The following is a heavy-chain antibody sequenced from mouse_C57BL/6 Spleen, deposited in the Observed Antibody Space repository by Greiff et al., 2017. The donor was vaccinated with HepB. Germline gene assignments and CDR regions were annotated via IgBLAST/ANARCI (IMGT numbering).Heavy chain of an antibody. CDR3: AIPPYMYAMDY. Sequence: VQLQQSGAELARPGASVKLSCKASGYTFTSYGISWVKQRTGQGLEWIGEIYPRSGNTYYNEKFKGKATLTADKSSSTAYMELRSLTSEDSAVYFCAIPPYMYAMDYWGQGTSVTVSS. CDR1: GYTFTSYG. J-gene: IGHJ4*01. V-gene: IGHV1-81*01. CDR2: IYPRSGNT. D-gene: IGHD1-3*01.